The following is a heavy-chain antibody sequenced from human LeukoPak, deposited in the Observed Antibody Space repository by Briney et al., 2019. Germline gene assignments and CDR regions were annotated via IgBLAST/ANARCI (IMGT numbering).Heavy chain of an antibody. Sequence: GGSLRLSCAASGFTVTNNYMGWVRQAPGEGLEWVSFIYNTGETYYADSVKGRFTISRDNSKNTLYLQMNSLRAEDTAVYYCARGGYGDYDYWGQGTLVTVSS. J-gene: IGHJ4*02. V-gene: IGHV3-66*02. CDR1: GFTVTNNY. CDR3: ARGGYGDYDY. D-gene: IGHD4-17*01. CDR2: IYNTGET.